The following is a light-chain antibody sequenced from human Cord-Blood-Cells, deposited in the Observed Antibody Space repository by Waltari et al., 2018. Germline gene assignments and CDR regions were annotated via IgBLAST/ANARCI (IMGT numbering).Light chain of an antibody. CDR1: SSDVGSYNL. J-gene: IGLJ2*01. V-gene: IGLV2-23*01. CDR2: ECS. CDR3: CSYAGSSTLV. Sequence: QSALTQPASVSGSPGQSITIPCTGTSSDVGSYNLVSWYQQHPGKAPKLMIYECSKRPSGVSNRFSGSKSGNTASLTISGLQAEDEADYYCCSYAGSSTLVFGGGTKLTVL.